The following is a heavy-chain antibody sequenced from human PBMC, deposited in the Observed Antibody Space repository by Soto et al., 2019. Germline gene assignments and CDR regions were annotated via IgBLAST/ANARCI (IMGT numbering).Heavy chain of an antibody. CDR1: GFTFSSYT. CDR3: ARHAAYDSVWGKSDGSDY. Sequence: PGGSLRLSCAASGFTFSSYTMNWVRQAPGKGLEWVSLISARGGSTYYADSVKGRFTISRDNSKNTLYLQMNSLRAADTAVYYCARHAAYDSVWGKSDGSDYWGQGTLVTVSS. CDR2: ISARGGST. V-gene: IGHV3-23*01. J-gene: IGHJ4*02. D-gene: IGHD3-16*01.